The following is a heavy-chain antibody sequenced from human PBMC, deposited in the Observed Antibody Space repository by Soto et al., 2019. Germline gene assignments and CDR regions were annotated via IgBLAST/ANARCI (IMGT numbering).Heavy chain of an antibody. CDR3: ARGDSPVQFDY. Sequence: QVQLVQSGAEMRKPGASVKVSCKTSGYTFINYGISWVRQAPGQGLAWMGWINGYNGNTNYAQNFQGRVAMTTDTSTSTVYMVLRNLRSDDTAVYYCARGDSPVQFDYWGQGTLVTVSS. D-gene: IGHD4-4*01. CDR2: INGYNGNT. CDR1: GYTFINYG. J-gene: IGHJ4*02. V-gene: IGHV1-18*01.